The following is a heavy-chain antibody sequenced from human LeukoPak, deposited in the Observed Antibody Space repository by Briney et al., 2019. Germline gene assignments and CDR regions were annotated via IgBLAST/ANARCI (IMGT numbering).Heavy chain of an antibody. J-gene: IGHJ4*02. Sequence: GGSLRLSCAASGFTFSSYSMNWVRQAPGKGLEWVSYISSTSSTIYYADSVKGRFTISRDNAKNSLYLQMSSLRPEDTAVYYCARDVVVVVATDSNFDYWGQGTLVTVSS. CDR3: ARDVVVVVATDSNFDY. CDR2: ISSTSSTI. V-gene: IGHV3-48*04. CDR1: GFTFSSYS. D-gene: IGHD2-15*01.